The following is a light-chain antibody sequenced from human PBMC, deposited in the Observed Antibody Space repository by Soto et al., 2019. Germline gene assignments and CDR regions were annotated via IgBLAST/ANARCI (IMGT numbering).Light chain of an antibody. CDR1: QSVSASY. J-gene: IGKJ3*01. CDR2: ASS. V-gene: IGKV3-20*01. Sequence: EIVLTQSPGTLSLSPGERVTLSCRASQSVSASYLAWYQQKPGQAPRLLIYASSTRATVIPDRFSGSGSGTYLNLTISRLEPEAFSVYYCQQYVSSLFTFGPGTKVDIK. CDR3: QQYVSSLFT.